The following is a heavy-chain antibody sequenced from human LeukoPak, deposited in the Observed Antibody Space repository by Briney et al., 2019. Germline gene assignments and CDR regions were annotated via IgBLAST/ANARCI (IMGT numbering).Heavy chain of an antibody. CDR2: VSSSSSTI. D-gene: IGHD5-18*01. V-gene: IGHV3-48*01. CDR1: GFTFSSYS. CDR3: ARDLGYSYGPYYMDV. J-gene: IGHJ6*03. Sequence: GGSLRLSCAASGFTFSSYSMNWVRQAPGKGLEWVSYVSSSSSTIYYADSVKGRFTISRDNAKNSLYLQMNSLRAEDTAVYYCARDLGYSYGPYYMDVWGKGTTVTVSS.